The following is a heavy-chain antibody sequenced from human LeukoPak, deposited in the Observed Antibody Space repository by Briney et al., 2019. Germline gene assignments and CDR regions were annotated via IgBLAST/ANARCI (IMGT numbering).Heavy chain of an antibody. CDR2: IYSGGST. Sequence: GGSLRLSCAASGFTVSSNYMSWVRQAPGKGLEWVSVIYSGGSTYYADSVKGRFTISRDNSKNTLYLQMNSLRAEDTAVYYCARVGYSSSWYRAFDIWGQGTMVTVSS. CDR1: GFTVSSNY. D-gene: IGHD6-13*01. CDR3: ARVGYSSSWYRAFDI. V-gene: IGHV3-66*01. J-gene: IGHJ3*02.